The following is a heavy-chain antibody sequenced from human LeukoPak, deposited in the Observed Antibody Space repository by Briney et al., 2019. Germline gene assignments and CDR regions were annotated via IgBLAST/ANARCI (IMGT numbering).Heavy chain of an antibody. Sequence: AGGSLRLSCAASGFTFSSYGMHWVRQAPGKGLEWVAVIWYDGSNKYYADSVKGRFTISRDNSKNTLYLQMNSLRAEDTAVYYCARDEDSSGWYALFDYWGQGTLVTVSS. D-gene: IGHD6-19*01. CDR1: GFTFSSYG. CDR3: ARDEDSSGWYALFDY. V-gene: IGHV3-33*01. J-gene: IGHJ4*02. CDR2: IWYDGSNK.